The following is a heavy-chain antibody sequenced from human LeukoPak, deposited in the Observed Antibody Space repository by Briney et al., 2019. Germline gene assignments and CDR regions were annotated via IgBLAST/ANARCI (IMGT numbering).Heavy chain of an antibody. J-gene: IGHJ4*02. Sequence: SETLSLTCAVSGGSISSGGYSWSWIRQPPGKGLEWIGYIYYSGSTYYNPSLKSRVTISVDTSKNQFSLKLSSVTAADTAVYYCARGPTDYVWGSPRLWAYFDYWGQGTLVTVSS. CDR2: IYYSGST. CDR1: GGSISSGGYS. V-gene: IGHV4-30-4*07. D-gene: IGHD3-16*01. CDR3: ARGPTDYVWGSPRLWAYFDY.